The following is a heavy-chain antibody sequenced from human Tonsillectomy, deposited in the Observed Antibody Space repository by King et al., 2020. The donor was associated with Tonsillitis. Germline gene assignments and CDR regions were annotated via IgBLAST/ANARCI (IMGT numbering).Heavy chain of an antibody. V-gene: IGHV3-33*01. CDR1: GFTFSSYG. J-gene: IGHJ4*02. CDR3: ARESRSFSGYDFDY. Sequence: VQLVESGGGVVQPGRSLRLSCAASGFTFSSYGMHWVRQAPGKGLEWVAVKWYDGSNKDYADSVKGRFTISIDNSKNTRYLQVNSLRAEDTAVYYCARESRSFSGYDFDYWGQGTLVTVSS. D-gene: IGHD5-12*01. CDR2: KWYDGSNK.